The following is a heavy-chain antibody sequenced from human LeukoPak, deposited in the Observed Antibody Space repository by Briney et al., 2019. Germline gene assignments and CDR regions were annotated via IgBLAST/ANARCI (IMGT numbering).Heavy chain of an antibody. CDR2: IYHSGST. V-gene: IGHV4-38-2*02. CDR1: GYSISSGYY. D-gene: IGHD3-9*01. J-gene: IGHJ4*02. CDR3: ARVDYDILTGLDY. Sequence: SETLSLTCTVSGYSISSGYYWGWIRQPPGKGLEWIGSIYHSGSTYHNPSLKSRVTISVDTSKNQFSLKLSSVTAADTAVYYCARVDYDILTGLDYWGQGTLVTVSS.